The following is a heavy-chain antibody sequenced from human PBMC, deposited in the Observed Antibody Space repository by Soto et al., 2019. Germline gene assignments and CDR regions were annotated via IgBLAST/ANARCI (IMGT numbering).Heavy chain of an antibody. Sequence: ASVKVSCKASGGTFSNYVVNWVRQAPGQGLEWMGRIIPISGAANYAQKFQGRVTITADKSTSTSYMELSSLRSEDTAVYYCARDMTRTVVPYFDFWGQGTLVTVSS. CDR1: GGTFSNYV. V-gene: IGHV1-69*06. CDR3: ARDMTRTVVPYFDF. D-gene: IGHD1-7*01. J-gene: IGHJ4*02. CDR2: IIPISGAA.